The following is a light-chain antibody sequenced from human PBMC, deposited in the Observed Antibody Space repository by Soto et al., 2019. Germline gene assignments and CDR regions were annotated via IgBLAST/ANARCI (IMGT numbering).Light chain of an antibody. CDR1: QDISNY. CDR2: RAS. V-gene: IGKV1-33*01. Sequence: DIQMSQSPSSLSASVGDRVTITCQASQDISNYLNWYQHKPGKAPKLLIFRASNLETGVPSRFSGGGSGTHFTFTISSLQSEDIATYYCQQYDNLPSYTFGPGTKLEIK. CDR3: QQYDNLPSYT. J-gene: IGKJ2*01.